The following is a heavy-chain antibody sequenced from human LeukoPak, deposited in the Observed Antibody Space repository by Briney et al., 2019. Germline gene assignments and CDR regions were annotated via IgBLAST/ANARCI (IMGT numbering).Heavy chain of an antibody. V-gene: IGHV4-34*01. D-gene: IGHD3-22*01. CDR1: GGSFSGYY. CDR2: INHSGST. Sequence: PSETLSLTCAVYGGSFSGYYWSWIRQPPGKGLEWIGEINHSGSTNYNPSLKSRVTISVDTSKNQFSLKLSSVTAADTAVYYCASGRHYYDSSGYPLRYYYYGMDVWGQGTTVTVSS. CDR3: ASGRHYYDSSGYPLRYYYYGMDV. J-gene: IGHJ6*02.